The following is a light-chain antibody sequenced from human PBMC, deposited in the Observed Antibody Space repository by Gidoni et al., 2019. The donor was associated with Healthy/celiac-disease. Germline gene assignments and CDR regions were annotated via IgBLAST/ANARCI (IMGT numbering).Light chain of an antibody. V-gene: IGKV1-9*01. CDR3: QQLNSYLGFT. CDR2: AAS. CDR1: QGISSY. Sequence: DIQLTQSPSFLSASVGDRVTITCRASQGISSYLAWYQQKPGKAPKLLIYAASTLQSGVPSMFSGSGSGTEFTLTISSLQPEDFATYYCQQLNSYLGFTFGPGTKVDIK. J-gene: IGKJ3*01.